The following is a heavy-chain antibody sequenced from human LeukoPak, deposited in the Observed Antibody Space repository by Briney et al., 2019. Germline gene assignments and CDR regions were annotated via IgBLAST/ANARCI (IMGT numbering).Heavy chain of an antibody. CDR3: AKGHVKWELLPDY. CDR2: ISWNSGSI. D-gene: IGHD1-26*01. V-gene: IGHV3-9*03. CDR1: GFTFSSYW. Sequence: EPGGSLRLSCAASGFTFSSYWMHWVRQAPGKGLEWVSGISWNSGSIGYADSVKGRFTISRDNAKNSLYLQMNSLRAEDMALYYCAKGHVKWELLPDYWGQGTLVTVSS. J-gene: IGHJ4*02.